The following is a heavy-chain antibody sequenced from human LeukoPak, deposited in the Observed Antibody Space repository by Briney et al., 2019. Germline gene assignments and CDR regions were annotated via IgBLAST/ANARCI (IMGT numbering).Heavy chain of an antibody. Sequence: GGSLRLSCAASGFTFNNYAIHWVRQAPGKGLEWVAAISYDELNKYYADSVRGRFSISRDNSKNTMSLQMNSLRGEDTAVYYCAKAHESGDYRSPNYYYYMDVWGKGTTVTVSS. V-gene: IGHV3-30*04. D-gene: IGHD4-17*01. CDR1: GFTFNNYA. CDR3: AKAHESGDYRSPNYYYYMDV. J-gene: IGHJ6*03. CDR2: ISYDELNK.